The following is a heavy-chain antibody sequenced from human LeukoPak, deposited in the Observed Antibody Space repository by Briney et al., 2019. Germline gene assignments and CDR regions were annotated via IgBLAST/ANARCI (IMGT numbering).Heavy chain of an antibody. CDR2: ISSTSGTI. Sequence: GGSLRLSCVASGFTFRSYSMNWVRQAPGKGLEWVSYISSTSGTIYYADSMKGRFTISRDNTKNSLYLQMNGLRAEDTAVYYCARELVVPAAISSYDAFDIWGQGTMVTVSS. D-gene: IGHD2-2*01. CDR1: GFTFRSYS. J-gene: IGHJ3*02. V-gene: IGHV3-48*04. CDR3: ARELVVPAAISSYDAFDI.